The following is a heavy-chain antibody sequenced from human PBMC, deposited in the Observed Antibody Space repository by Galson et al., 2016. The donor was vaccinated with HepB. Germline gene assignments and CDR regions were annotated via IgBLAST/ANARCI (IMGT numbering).Heavy chain of an antibody. CDR1: SGSIGSNC. CDR3: ARGCDLAMGIPIDI. CDR2: FRRSEEP. V-gene: IGHV4-4*07. Sequence: SETLSLTCTVSSGSIGSNCWSWIRQPAGKGLEWIGCFRRSEEPIYNPSLMNRVTISVDTFRKQLSLSLSSVTAADTTVYYCARGCDLAMGIPIDIWGQGTLVIVSS. J-gene: IGHJ4*02. D-gene: IGHD6-19*01.